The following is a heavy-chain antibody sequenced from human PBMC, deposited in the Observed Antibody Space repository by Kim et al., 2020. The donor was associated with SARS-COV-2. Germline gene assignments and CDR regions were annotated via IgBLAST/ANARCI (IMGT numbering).Heavy chain of an antibody. D-gene: IGHD3-16*01. CDR1: GFTFSSYG. CDR3: AKDGGVGLPDY. Sequence: GGSLRLSCAASGFTFSSYGMHWVRQAPGKGLEWVAVISYDGSNKYYADSVKGRFTISRDNSKNTLYLQMNSLRAEDTAVYYCAKDGGVGLPDYWGQGTLVTVSS. V-gene: IGHV3-30*18. J-gene: IGHJ4*02. CDR2: ISYDGSNK.